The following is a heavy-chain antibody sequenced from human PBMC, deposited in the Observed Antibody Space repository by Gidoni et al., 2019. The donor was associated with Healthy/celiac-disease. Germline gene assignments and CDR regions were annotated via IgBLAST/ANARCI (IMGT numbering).Heavy chain of an antibody. D-gene: IGHD3-22*01. CDR2: IIPIFGTA. Sequence: QVQLVQSGAEVKEPGASVKVACKASGGTFSSYAISWVRQAPGQVLEWMGGIIPIFGTANYAQKFQGRVTITADESTSTAYMELSSLRSEDTAVYYCARDRTDYYDSSGYQLAWFDPWGQGTLVTVSS. J-gene: IGHJ5*02. V-gene: IGHV1-69*01. CDR1: GGTFSSYA. CDR3: ARDRTDYYDSSGYQLAWFDP.